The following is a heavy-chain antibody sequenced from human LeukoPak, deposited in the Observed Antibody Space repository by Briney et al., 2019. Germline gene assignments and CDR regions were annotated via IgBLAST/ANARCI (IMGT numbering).Heavy chain of an antibody. Sequence: IPGGSLRLSCAASGFTFSSYSMNWVRQAPGKGLEWVSSISSSSSYIYYADSVKGRFTISRDNSKNTLYLQMNSLRAEDTAVYYCARLKSIAAQPDAFDIWGQGTMVTVSS. D-gene: IGHD6-6*01. J-gene: IGHJ3*02. V-gene: IGHV3-21*01. CDR2: ISSSSSYI. CDR3: ARLKSIAAQPDAFDI. CDR1: GFTFSSYS.